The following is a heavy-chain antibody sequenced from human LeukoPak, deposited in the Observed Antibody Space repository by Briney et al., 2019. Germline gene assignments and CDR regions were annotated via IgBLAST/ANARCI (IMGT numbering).Heavy chain of an antibody. CDR1: GGFISSSSYY. CDR3: ARAEGFHDAFDI. D-gene: IGHD2-15*01. V-gene: IGHV4-39*07. Sequence: PSETLSLTCTVSGGFISSSSYYWGWIRQPPGKGLEWIGNIYYSGSTYYNPSLKSRVTISVDTSKNQFSLKLSSVTAADTAVYYCARAEGFHDAFDIWGQGTMVTVSS. CDR2: IYYSGST. J-gene: IGHJ3*02.